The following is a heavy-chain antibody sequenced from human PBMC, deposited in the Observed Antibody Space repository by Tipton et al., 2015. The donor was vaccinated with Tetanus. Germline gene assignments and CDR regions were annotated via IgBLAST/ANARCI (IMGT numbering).Heavy chain of an antibody. V-gene: IGHV3-30*03. J-gene: IGHJ6*04. CDR3: ARALVTVPGEDV. CDR1: DFTFRSYG. Sequence: SLRLSCAASDFTFRSYGMHWVRQAPGKGLEWVAVISYDGGNKFYADSVKGRFTISRDNAKNSLYLRMNSLRAEDTAVYYCARALVTVPGEDVWGKGTAITVSS. CDR2: ISYDGGNK. D-gene: IGHD2-2*01.